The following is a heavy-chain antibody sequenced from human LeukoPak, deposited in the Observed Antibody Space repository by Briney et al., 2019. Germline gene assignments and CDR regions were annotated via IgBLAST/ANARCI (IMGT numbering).Heavy chain of an antibody. CDR3: ARRVAATDAFDI. CDR1: GGSIGSSSYY. V-gene: IGHV4-39*01. J-gene: IGHJ3*02. Sequence: SETLSLTCTVSGGSIGSSSYYWGWIRQPPGKGLEWIGRIYYSGSTYYNPSLNSRVTISVDTSKNQFSLKLSSVTAADTAVYYCARRVAATDAFDIWGQGTMVTVSS. CDR2: IYYSGST. D-gene: IGHD2-15*01.